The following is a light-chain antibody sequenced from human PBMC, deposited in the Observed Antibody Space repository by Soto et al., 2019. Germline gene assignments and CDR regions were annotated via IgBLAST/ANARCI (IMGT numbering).Light chain of an antibody. J-gene: IGKJ3*01. CDR2: GAS. CDR3: QQRSNWPIT. V-gene: IGKV3D-20*02. CDR1: QSVSSSY. Sequence: IEFTQSPGTLSLSPGERATLSCRASQSVSSSYLAWYQQKPGQAPRLLIYGASSRATGIPDRFSGSGSGTDFTLTISRLEPEDFAVYYCQQRSNWPITFGPGTKVDN.